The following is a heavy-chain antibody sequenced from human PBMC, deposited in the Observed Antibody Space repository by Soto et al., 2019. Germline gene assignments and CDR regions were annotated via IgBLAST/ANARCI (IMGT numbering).Heavy chain of an antibody. Sequence: GGSLRLSCAASGFTFSSYSMNWVRQAPGKGLEWVSSISSSSSYIYYADSVKGRFTISRDNAKNSLYLQMNSLRAEDTAVYYCARDQVAGTRYFDLWGRGTLVTVSS. CDR2: ISSSSSYI. D-gene: IGHD6-19*01. CDR1: GFTFSSYS. CDR3: ARDQVAGTRYFDL. V-gene: IGHV3-21*01. J-gene: IGHJ2*01.